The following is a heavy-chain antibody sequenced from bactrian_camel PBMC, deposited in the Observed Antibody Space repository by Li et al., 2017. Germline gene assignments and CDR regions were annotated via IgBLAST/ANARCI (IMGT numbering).Heavy chain of an antibody. Sequence: QLVESGGGSVEAGGSLRLACTAAGESLNTRCVGWFRQAPGKEREGVAVIYPGGPRIYYADSVEGRFTISQDNVKNALYLHMNNLKPEDTAMYYCAAARIDDGLGTRLEDDWVDYWGKGTQVTVS. V-gene: IGHV3S28*01. CDR1: GESLNTRC. D-gene: IGHD5*01. CDR2: IYPGGPRI. J-gene: IGHJ7*01.